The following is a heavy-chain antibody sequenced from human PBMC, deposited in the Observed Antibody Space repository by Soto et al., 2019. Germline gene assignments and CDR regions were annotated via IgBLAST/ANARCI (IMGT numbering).Heavy chain of an antibody. J-gene: IGHJ6*02. CDR3: ARHQYGSSLSHSNSQYYYYGMDV. D-gene: IGHD6-13*01. CDR1: GYSFTSYW. Sequence: LGESLKISCKGSGYSFTSYWIGWVRQMPGKGLEWMGIIYPGDSDTRYSPSFQGQVTISADKSISTAYLQWSSLKASDTAMYYCARHQYGSSLSHSNSQYYYYGMDVWGQGTTVTVSS. V-gene: IGHV5-51*01. CDR2: IYPGDSDT.